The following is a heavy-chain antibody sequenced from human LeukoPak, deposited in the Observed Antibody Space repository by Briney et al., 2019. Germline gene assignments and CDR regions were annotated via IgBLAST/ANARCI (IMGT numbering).Heavy chain of an antibody. J-gene: IGHJ4*02. D-gene: IGHD5-12*01. CDR2: VIPILGIT. Sequence: SVKVSPMHSLGTLCDYVISRVPPAPRQGVERMGRVIPILGITNYAQKFQGRVTITADKSTSTAYMELSSLRPEDTAIYYCARDMESGYDFSANDYWGQGTLVTVSS. CDR3: ARDMESGYDFSANDY. V-gene: IGHV1-69*04. CDR1: LGTLCDYV.